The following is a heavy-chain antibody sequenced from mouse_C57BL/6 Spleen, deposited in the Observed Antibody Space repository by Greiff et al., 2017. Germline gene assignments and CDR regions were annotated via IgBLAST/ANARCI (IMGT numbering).Heavy chain of an antibody. CDR1: GFSLTSYG. Sequence: QVQLKESGPGLVQPSQSLSITCTVSGFSLTSYGVHWVRQSPGKGLEWLGVIWRGGSTDYNAAFMSRLSITKDNSKSQVFFKMNSLQADDTAIYYCAKKGCENSYYAMDYWGQGTSVTVSS. D-gene: IGHD3-3*01. CDR2: IWRGGST. J-gene: IGHJ4*01. V-gene: IGHV2-5*01. CDR3: AKKGCENSYYAMDY.